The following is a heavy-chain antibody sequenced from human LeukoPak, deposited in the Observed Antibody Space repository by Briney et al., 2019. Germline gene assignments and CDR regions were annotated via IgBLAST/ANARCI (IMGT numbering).Heavy chain of an antibody. V-gene: IGHV4-59*01. D-gene: IGHD2-15*01. CDR3: ARSFKCRHSYYYYYYMDV. J-gene: IGHJ6*03. CDR1: GGSISSYY. CDR2: IYYSGST. Sequence: SETLSLTCTVSGGSISSYYWSWIRQPPGKGLEWIGYIYYSGSTNYNPSLKSRVTISVDTSKNQFSLKLSSVTAADTAVYYCARSFKCRHSYYYYYYMDVWGKGTTVTVSS.